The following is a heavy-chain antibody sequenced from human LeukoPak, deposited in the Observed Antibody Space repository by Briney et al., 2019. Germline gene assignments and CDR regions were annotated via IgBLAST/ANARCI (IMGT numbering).Heavy chain of an antibody. D-gene: IGHD5-12*01. CDR1: GFTFSSYE. CDR3: ASQIVATIGTKPWSPPPLGY. Sequence: PGGSLRLSCAASGFTFSSYEMNWVRQAPGKGLEWVSSISSSSSYIYYADSVKGRFTISRDNAKNSLYLQMNSLRAEDTAVYYCASQIVATIGTKPWSPPPLGYWGQGTLVTVSS. J-gene: IGHJ4*02. V-gene: IGHV3-21*01. CDR2: ISSSSSYI.